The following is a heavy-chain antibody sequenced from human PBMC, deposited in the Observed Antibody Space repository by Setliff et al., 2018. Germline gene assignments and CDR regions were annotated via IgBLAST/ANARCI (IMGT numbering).Heavy chain of an antibody. D-gene: IGHD3-16*01. CDR1: GGSITSDY. Sequence: PSETLSLTCTVSGGSITSDYWSWLRQPPGKGLEWIGYMYNSGSTNYNPSLKSRVTISVETSKNQVSLKINFVTAADTAVYYCARGGVLGTGDFDYWGQGTLVTVSS. CDR2: MYNSGST. CDR3: ARGGVLGTGDFDY. V-gene: IGHV4-59*01. J-gene: IGHJ4*02.